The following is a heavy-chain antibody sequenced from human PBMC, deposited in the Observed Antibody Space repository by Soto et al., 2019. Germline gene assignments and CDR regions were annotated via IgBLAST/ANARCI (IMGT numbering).Heavy chain of an antibody. Sequence: QVQLVQSGAEVKKPGSSVKVSCKASGGTFSSYAISWVRQAPGQGLEWMGGIIPIFGTANYAQKFQGRVTITADKSTSTAYMELSSLRSEDTAVYYCARDDPGGKQWPALYYFDYWGQGTLVTVSS. CDR3: ARDDPGGKQWPALYYFDY. J-gene: IGHJ4*02. CDR1: GGTFSSYA. CDR2: IIPIFGTA. D-gene: IGHD6-19*01. V-gene: IGHV1-69*06.